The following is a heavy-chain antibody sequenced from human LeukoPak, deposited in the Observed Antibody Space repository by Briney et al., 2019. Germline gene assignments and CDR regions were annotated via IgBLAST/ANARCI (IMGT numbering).Heavy chain of an antibody. D-gene: IGHD1-20*01. CDR3: ARVITGMDY. CDR1: GFTFSSYS. Sequence: GGSLRLSCAASGFTFSSYSMYWVRQAPGKGLEWVSSISSSGSYIYYADSVKGRFTISRDNARNLLYLQMNNLRAEDTAVYYCARVITGMDYWGQGTLVTVSS. CDR2: ISSSGSYI. V-gene: IGHV3-21*01. J-gene: IGHJ4*02.